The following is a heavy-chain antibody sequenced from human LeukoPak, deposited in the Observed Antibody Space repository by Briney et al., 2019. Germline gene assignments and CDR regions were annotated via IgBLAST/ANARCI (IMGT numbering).Heavy chain of an antibody. CDR2: IFYSGST. J-gene: IGHJ4*02. CDR3: ARVGQWPAFDS. CDR1: GGSISNYC. D-gene: IGHD6-19*01. Sequence: SETLSLTCTLSGGSISNYCWSWIRQPPGKGLEWIGYIFYSGSTNYNPSLKSRVTISVDTSKNQFALKLSSVTAADTAVYYCARVGQWPAFDSWGQGTLVTVSS. V-gene: IGHV4-59*01.